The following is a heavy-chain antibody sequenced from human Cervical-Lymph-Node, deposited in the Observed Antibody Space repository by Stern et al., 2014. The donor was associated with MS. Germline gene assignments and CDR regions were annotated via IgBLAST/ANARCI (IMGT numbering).Heavy chain of an antibody. CDR3: GGGGGDNWFDP. CDR2: VIAFVGIS. D-gene: IGHD3-16*01. J-gene: IGHJ5*02. Sequence: QVQLVQSGAEVKEPGSSVKVSCKFIGGISWVRQAPGQGLEWMGGVIAFVGISNYAQKFQGRLTITADTSTKTTYLHMNRMTPDATAIYYCGGGGGDNWFDPWGQGTLVTVSS. V-gene: IGHV1-69*17. CDR1: GG.